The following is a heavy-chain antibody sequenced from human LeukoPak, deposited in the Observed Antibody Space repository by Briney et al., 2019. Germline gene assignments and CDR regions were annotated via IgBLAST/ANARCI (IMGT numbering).Heavy chain of an antibody. CDR1: GGSFSGYY. CDR2: INHSGST. D-gene: IGHD3-22*01. V-gene: IGHV4-34*01. J-gene: IGHJ5*02. Sequence: SGTLSLTCGVYGGSFSGYYWSWIRQPPGKGLEWIGEINHSGSTNYNPSLKSRVTISVDTSKNQFSLKLSSVTAADTAVYYCARAYYDSSGPSHPWGQGTLVTVSS. CDR3: ARAYYDSSGPSHP.